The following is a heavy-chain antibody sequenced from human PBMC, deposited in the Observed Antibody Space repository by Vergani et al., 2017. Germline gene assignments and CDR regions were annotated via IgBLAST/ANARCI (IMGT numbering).Heavy chain of an antibody. D-gene: IGHD3-22*01. V-gene: IGHV2-5*01. Sequence: QITFKESGPTVLKLKQTLTVTCTFSVFSFTSSGGVAWVSQSPGKALEWLALMASKEDKQVLPSLRTRLTNTRDTSKNQLVLTLRDMDPADTATYFCVHRAGLDGNFDTSGYFFGDYGGPGILVTDAS. J-gene: IGHJ4*02. CDR2: MASKEDK. CDR3: VHRAGLDGNFDTSGYFFGDY. CDR1: VFSFTSSGG.